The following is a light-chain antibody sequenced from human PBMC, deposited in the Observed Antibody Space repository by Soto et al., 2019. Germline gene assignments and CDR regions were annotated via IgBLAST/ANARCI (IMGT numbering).Light chain of an antibody. V-gene: IGKV1-39*01. CDR2: AAS. CDR3: QQSYSTLGYT. J-gene: IGKJ2*01. CDR1: QSISSY. Sequence: DIQMTQSPSSLSASVGDRVTITCRVSQSISSYLNWYQQKPGKAPKLLIYAASSLQSGVPSRFSGSGSGTDFTLTISSLQPEDFATYYCQQSYSTLGYTFGQGTKVDIK.